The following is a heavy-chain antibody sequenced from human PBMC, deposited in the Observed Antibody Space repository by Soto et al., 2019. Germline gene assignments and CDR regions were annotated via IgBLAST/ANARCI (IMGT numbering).Heavy chain of an antibody. CDR1: EYFTSYA. V-gene: IGHV1-3*01. CDR3: ARSGKAGRTVAGPIDY. Sequence: QLQLVQSGAEVKKPGASVKVSCKASEYFTSYAMNWVRQAPGQRLEWMGWINAGNGDTKYSQKFQGRVTITRETSARTAYRDLSSLGSEDTEVYYCARSGKAGRTVAGPIDYWGQGTLVTVSS. D-gene: IGHD6-19*01. J-gene: IGHJ4*02. CDR2: INAGNGDT.